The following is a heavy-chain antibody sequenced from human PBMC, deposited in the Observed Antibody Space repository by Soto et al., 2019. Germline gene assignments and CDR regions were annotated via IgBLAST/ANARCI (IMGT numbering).Heavy chain of an antibody. CDR1: GYSFTNFH. V-gene: IGHV1-46*01. CDR2: IDPSGGNT. CDR3: ARDVIGHDTYKTIGYNFDH. Sequence: QVQLSQFGAEVKKPGASVKVSCKASGYSFTNFHIHWVRQAPGQGLEWMGMIDPSGGNTRDDHRVQGRLTSARAASTSTVYMELRSLTSEDTAVYDCARDVIGHDTYKTIGYNFDHWGKGTLVTVSS. D-gene: IGHD5-18*01. J-gene: IGHJ4*02.